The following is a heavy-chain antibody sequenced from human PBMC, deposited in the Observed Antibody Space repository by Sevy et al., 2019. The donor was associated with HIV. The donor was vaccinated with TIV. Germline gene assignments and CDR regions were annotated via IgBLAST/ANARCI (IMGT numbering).Heavy chain of an antibody. CDR2: INPISGGT. CDR3: ARAPTDFWTGGMDV. Sequence: ASVKVSCKASGYAFTGYYIHWVRQAPGQGLEWMGRINPISGGTDVSQKFQGRVTMTRDTSISTAYMDVTRLRADDTAVYYCARAPTDFWTGGMDVWGQGTVVTVSS. V-gene: IGHV1-2*06. CDR1: GYAFTGYY. J-gene: IGHJ6*02. D-gene: IGHD3-3*01.